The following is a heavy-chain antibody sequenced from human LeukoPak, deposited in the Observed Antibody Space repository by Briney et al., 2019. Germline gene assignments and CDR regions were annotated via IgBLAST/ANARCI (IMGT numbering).Heavy chain of an antibody. J-gene: IGHJ4*02. CDR2: ITGIDGST. V-gene: IGHV3-23*01. D-gene: IGHD3-10*01. CDR3: ARGSYYYGSGRDYFDY. Sequence: PGGSLRLSCATSGFTFGSYAMTWVRQAPGKGLEWVSGITGIDGSTYYADSVKGRFTISRDNSKNTLYLQMNSLRAEDTAVYYCARGSYYYGSGRDYFDYWGQGTLVTVSS. CDR1: GFTFGSYA.